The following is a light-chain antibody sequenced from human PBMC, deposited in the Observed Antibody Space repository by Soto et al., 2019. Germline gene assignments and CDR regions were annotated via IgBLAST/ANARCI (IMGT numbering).Light chain of an antibody. Sequence: DIQMTQSPSSLSASVGDRVTITCQASQDISNYLNWYQQKPGKAPKLLIYDASNLETGVPSRFSGSGSGTDFTFTISSLQPEDIATYYGGLTFGGGTKVEIK. CDR1: QDISNY. J-gene: IGKJ4*01. CDR2: DAS. CDR3: GLT. V-gene: IGKV1-33*01.